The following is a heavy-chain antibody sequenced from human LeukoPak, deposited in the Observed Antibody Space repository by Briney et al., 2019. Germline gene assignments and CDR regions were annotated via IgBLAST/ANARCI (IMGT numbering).Heavy chain of an antibody. CDR1: GVSISSYY. CDR2: IYYSGST. J-gene: IGHJ6*03. Sequence: SETLSLTCTVSGVSISSYYWSWIRQPPGKGLEWIGYIYYSGSTNYNPSLKSRVTISVDTSKNQFSLKLSSVTAADTAVYYCARDKSSGYYLGYYYYYMDVWGKGTTVTISS. V-gene: IGHV4-59*12. CDR3: ARDKSSGYYLGYYYYYMDV. D-gene: IGHD3-22*01.